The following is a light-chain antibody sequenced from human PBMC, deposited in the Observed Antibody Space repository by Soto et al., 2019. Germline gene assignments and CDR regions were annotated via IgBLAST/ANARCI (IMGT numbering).Light chain of an antibody. J-gene: IGLJ1*01. CDR1: SSDVGAYKY. CDR3: SSFTGTTTLDV. CDR2: GVS. V-gene: IGLV2-14*03. Sequence: QSVLTQPASVSGSPGQSITISCTGTSSDVGAYKYVSWYQQHPGKVPKLIIYGVSNRPSGVSNRFSGSKSGNTAFLTISGLQPEDEADYYCSSFTGTTTLDVFGNGTKVTVL.